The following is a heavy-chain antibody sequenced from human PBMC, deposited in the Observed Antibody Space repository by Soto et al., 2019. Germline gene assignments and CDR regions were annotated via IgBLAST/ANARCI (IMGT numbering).Heavy chain of an antibody. CDR2: IIPIFGTA. V-gene: IGHV1-69*06. Sequence: QVQLVQSGAEVKKPGSSVKVSCKASGGTFSSYAISWVRQAPGQGLEWMGGIIPIFGTANYAQKFQGRVTITADKSTRTAHKDLSSLRPGATAVYDWAREGVGGQTSIIMVRGAGYYSGMDVWGRGTTVTVSS. CDR1: GGTFSSYA. CDR3: AREGVGGQTSIIMVRGAGYYSGMDV. J-gene: IGHJ6*02. D-gene: IGHD3-10*01.